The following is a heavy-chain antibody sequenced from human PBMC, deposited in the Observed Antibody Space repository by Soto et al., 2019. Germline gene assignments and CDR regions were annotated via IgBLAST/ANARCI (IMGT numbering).Heavy chain of an antibody. D-gene: IGHD6-19*01. CDR1: GATFTSYG. CDR3: AKENRDDDSGWYSSTDWFDP. J-gene: IGHJ5*02. V-gene: IGHV1-69*06. CDR2: IIPIFDKA. Sequence: QVQLVQSGAEVKKPGSSVKVSCKGSGATFTSYGVIWVRQAPGQGLEWMGGIIPIFDKANYARKFQARLTITADKSTSTAFMELRSLRSEDTAVYYCAKENRDDDSGWYSSTDWFDPWGQGTLVTVSS.